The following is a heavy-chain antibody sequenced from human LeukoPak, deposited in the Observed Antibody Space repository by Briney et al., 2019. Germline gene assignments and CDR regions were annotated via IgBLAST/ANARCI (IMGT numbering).Heavy chain of an antibody. V-gene: IGHV3-74*03. Sequence: GGSLRLSCAASGFTFSSHWMHWVRQVPGKGLVWGSRINGDGRRLTYADSVKGRFTISRDNAKNTLFLQMDSLRAEDTALYYCARDRPDGRTSFDYWGLGTLVTVSS. D-gene: IGHD1-14*01. CDR2: INGDGRRL. J-gene: IGHJ4*02. CDR3: ARDRPDGRTSFDY. CDR1: GFTFSSHW.